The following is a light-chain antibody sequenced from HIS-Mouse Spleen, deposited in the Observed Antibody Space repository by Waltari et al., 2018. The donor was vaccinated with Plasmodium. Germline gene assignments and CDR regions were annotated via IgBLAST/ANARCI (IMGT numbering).Light chain of an antibody. Sequence: SYVLTQPPSVSVAPGQTARITCGGNNIGSKSVHWYQQKPGQAPVLVVYGDSDRPSRIPERFAGSNSGNTATLTISRVEAGDEADYYCQVWDSSSDHPVFGGGTKLTVL. J-gene: IGLJ2*01. CDR3: QVWDSSSDHPV. CDR2: GDS. CDR1: NIGSKS. V-gene: IGLV3-21*02.